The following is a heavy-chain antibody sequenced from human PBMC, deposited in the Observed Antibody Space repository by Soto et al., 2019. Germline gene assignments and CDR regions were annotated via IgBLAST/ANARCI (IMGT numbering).Heavy chain of an antibody. J-gene: IGHJ1*01. CDR2: INPSGGST. D-gene: IGHD3-22*01. V-gene: IGHV1-46*01. CDR1: GYTFTSYY. CDR3: ATDYYASSGYSLTAH. Sequence: GASVKVSCKASGYTFTSYYMHWVRQAPGQGLEWMGIINPSGGSTSYAQKFQGRVTMTRDTSTSTVYMELSSLRSEDTAVYYCATDYYASSGYSLTAHWGQGTLVTVSS.